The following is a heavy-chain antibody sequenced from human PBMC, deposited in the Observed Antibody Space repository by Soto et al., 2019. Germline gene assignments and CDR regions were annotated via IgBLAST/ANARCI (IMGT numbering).Heavy chain of an antibody. CDR3: ARLQETTGDLSIWSFAFDI. CDR2: IDPSDSYT. Sequence: GGSLRLSCKGSGYSFTSYWISWVRQMPGKGLEWMGRIDPSDSYTNYSPSFQGHVTISADKSISTAYLQWSSLKASDTAMYYCARLQETTGDLSIWSFAFDIWGQGTMVTVSS. CDR1: GYSFTSYW. V-gene: IGHV5-10-1*01. D-gene: IGHD7-27*01. J-gene: IGHJ3*02.